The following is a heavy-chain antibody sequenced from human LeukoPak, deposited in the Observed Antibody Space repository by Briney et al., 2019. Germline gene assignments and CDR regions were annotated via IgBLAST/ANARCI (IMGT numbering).Heavy chain of an antibody. CDR2: ISYDGSNK. CDR1: GFTFSDYD. V-gene: IGHV3-30-3*01. CDR3: ASKGLRYFDY. Sequence: GGSLRLSCKASGFTFSDYDMSWFRQSPGKGLEWVAVISYDGSNKYYADSVKGRFTISRDNAKNSLYLQMNSLRAEDTAVYYCASKGLRYFDYWGQGTLVTVSS. J-gene: IGHJ4*02.